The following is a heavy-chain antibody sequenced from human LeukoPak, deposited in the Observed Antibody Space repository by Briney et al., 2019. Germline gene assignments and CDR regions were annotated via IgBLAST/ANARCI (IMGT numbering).Heavy chain of an antibody. J-gene: IGHJ4*02. V-gene: IGHV3-33*01. Sequence: PGGSLRLSCAASGFTFSRYGMHWVRQAPGKGLEWVAVIWYDGNNKYYADSVKGRFTISRDNSKSTLYLQMNRLRAEDTAVYYCARDIAVAGNNLGGYFDYWGQGTLVTVSS. CDR1: GFTFSRYG. CDR3: ARDIAVAGNNLGGYFDY. CDR2: IWYDGNNK. D-gene: IGHD6-19*01.